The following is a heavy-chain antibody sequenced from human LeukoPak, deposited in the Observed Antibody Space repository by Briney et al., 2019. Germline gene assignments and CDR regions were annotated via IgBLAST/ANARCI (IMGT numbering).Heavy chain of an antibody. J-gene: IGHJ4*02. V-gene: IGHV4-4*07. CDR1: GGSISSYY. CDR2: IYTSGST. D-gene: IGHD7-27*01. CDR3: ARGGDSRSPQPPLFDY. Sequence: SETLSLTCTVSGGSISSYYWSWIRQPAGKGLEWIGRIYTSGSTNYNPSLKSRVTMSVDTSKNQFSLRLSSVTAADTAVYYCARGGDSRSPQPPLFDYWGQGTLVTVSS.